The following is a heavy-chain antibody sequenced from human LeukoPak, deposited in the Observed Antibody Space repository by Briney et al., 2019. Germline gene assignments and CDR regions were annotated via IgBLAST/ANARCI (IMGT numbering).Heavy chain of an antibody. CDR1: CISV. CDR3: AKTPRYIAAGQSHFDY. D-gene: IGHD6-13*01. Sequence: CISVVAWACKKPGKGLEWVAVIAYDESNIHYADSVKGRFTISRDNSKKTLYLQMNSLRAEDTAVYYCAKTPRYIAAGQSHFDYWGQGTLVTVSS. CDR2: IAYDESNI. V-gene: IGHV3-30*18. J-gene: IGHJ4*02.